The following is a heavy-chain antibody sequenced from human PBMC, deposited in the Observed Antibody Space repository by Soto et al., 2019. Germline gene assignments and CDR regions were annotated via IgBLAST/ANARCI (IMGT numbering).Heavy chain of an antibody. CDR1: GYTFTGYY. J-gene: IGHJ4*02. CDR3: ARDPPRQVWQQLTMSLASLYCSGGSCYPPFDD. V-gene: IGHV1-2*02. Sequence: ASVKVSCKASGYTFTGYYMHWVRQAPGQGLEWMGWINPNSGGTNYAQKFQGRVTMTRDTSISTAYMELSRLRSDDTAVYYCARDPPRQVWQQLTMSLASLYCSGGSCYPPFDDWGQGTLVTVSS. CDR2: INPNSGGT. D-gene: IGHD2-15*01.